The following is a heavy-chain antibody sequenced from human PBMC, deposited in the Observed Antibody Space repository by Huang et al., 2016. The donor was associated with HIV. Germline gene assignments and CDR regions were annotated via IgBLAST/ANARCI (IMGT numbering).Heavy chain of an antibody. J-gene: IGHJ4*02. CDR1: ENNFNTYW. CDR3: ARWMSSGSYYYFDF. CDR2: IHPGDSDP. V-gene: IGHV5-51*01. Sequence: ELQLVQSGAEVKKPGESLKISCKGSENNFNTYWIGWVGQMPGKGLEWMGIIHPGDSDPRYSPSFRGQVTFSADKSINTAYLQWTYLKASDTAMYYCARWMSSGSYYYFDFWGQGTLVTVSS. D-gene: IGHD1-26*01.